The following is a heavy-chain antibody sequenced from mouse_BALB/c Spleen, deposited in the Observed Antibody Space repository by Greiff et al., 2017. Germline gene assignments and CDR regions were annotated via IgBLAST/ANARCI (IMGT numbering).Heavy chain of an antibody. D-gene: IGHD4-1*01. CDR3: ARLTGTGY. V-gene: IGHV14-3*02. CDR1: GFNIKDTY. CDR2: IDPANGNT. J-gene: IGHJ2*01. Sequence: EVQVVESGAELVKPGASVKLSCTASGFNIKDTYMHWVKQRPEQGLEWIGRIDPANGNTKYDPKFQGKATITADTSSNTAYLQLSSLTSEDTAVYYCARLTGTGYWGQGTTLTVSS.